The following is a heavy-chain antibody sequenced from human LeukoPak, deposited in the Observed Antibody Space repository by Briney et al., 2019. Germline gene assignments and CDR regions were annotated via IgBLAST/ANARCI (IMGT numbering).Heavy chain of an antibody. Sequence: ASVKVSCKAYGYTFMSHGISWVRQAPGQGLEWMGWISGSSSNTNYAQRLQGRVTMTTDTSTTTAYMELRSLRSDDTAVYYCARNWELDYWGQGTLVTVSS. V-gene: IGHV1-18*01. CDR2: ISGSSSNT. CDR1: GYTFMSHG. D-gene: IGHD1-26*01. CDR3: ARNWELDY. J-gene: IGHJ4*02.